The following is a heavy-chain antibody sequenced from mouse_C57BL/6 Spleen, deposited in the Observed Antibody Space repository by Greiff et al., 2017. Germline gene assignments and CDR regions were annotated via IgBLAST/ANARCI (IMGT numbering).Heavy chain of an antibody. V-gene: IGHV1-64*01. Sequence: VQLQQPGAELVKPGASVKLSCKASGYTFTSYWMHWVKQRPGQGLEWIGMIHPNSGSTNYNEKFKSKATLTVDTSSSTAYMQLSSLTSEDSAVYYCASYYSNYPFAYWGQGTLVTVSA. CDR3: ASYYSNYPFAY. J-gene: IGHJ3*01. CDR2: IHPNSGST. CDR1: GYTFTSYW. D-gene: IGHD2-5*01.